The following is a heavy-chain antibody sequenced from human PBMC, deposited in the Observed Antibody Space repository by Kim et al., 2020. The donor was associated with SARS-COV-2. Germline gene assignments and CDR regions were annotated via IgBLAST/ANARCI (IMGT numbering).Heavy chain of an antibody. CDR3: ARLYCGGDCYTDPHYYYYYYGMDV. Sequence: ATVKVSCKASGYTFTSYYMHWVRQAPGQGLEWMGIINPSGGSTSYAQKFQGRVTMTRDTSTSTVYMELSSLRSEDTAVYYCARLYCGGDCYTDPHYYYYYYGMDVWGQGTTVTVSS. CDR2: INPSGGST. CDR1: GYTFTSYY. D-gene: IGHD2-21*02. J-gene: IGHJ6*02. V-gene: IGHV1-46*01.